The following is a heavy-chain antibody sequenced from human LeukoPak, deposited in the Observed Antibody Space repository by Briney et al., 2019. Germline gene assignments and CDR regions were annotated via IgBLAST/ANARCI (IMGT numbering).Heavy chain of an antibody. CDR3: ARHGVPIVATPFDY. CDR2: IYYSGST. CDR1: GGSISSSSYY. D-gene: IGHD5-12*01. J-gene: IGHJ4*02. Sequence: SETLSLTCTVSGGSISSSSYYWGWIRQPPGKGLEWIGSIYYSGSTYYNPSLKSRVTISVDTSKNQFSLRLSSVTAADTAVYYCARHGVPIVATPFDYWGQGTLVTVSS. V-gene: IGHV4-39*01.